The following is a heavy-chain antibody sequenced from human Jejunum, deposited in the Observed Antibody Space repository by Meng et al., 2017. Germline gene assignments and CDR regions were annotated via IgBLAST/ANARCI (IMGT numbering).Heavy chain of an antibody. CDR2: IHFSGTT. Sequence: LQKWGAGLLKSSETLSLTCAVYGGSLTGYYWSWIRQAPEKGLEYIGDIHFSGTTTYMPSLRSRLTLSVDTSNNHFSLKLNSVTAADTATYYCVRRRSGASSLFDLWGPGTLVTVSS. J-gene: IGHJ5*02. CDR3: VRRRSGASSLFDL. CDR1: GGSLTGYY. D-gene: IGHD2-15*01. V-gene: IGHV4-34*01.